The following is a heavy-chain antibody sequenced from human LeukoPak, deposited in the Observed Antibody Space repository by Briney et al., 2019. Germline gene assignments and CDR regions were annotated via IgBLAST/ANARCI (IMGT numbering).Heavy chain of an antibody. CDR1: GGSFSGYY. J-gene: IGHJ4*02. Sequence: SETLSLTCGVYGGSFSGYYWSWIRQPPGKGLEWIGSVSNSGSANYNASLKSRVTISVDTSKNHFSLKVSSVTAADTAIYYCARFSSGWFYFDYWGQGTLVTVSS. CDR2: VSNSGSA. D-gene: IGHD6-19*01. V-gene: IGHV4-34*01. CDR3: ARFSSGWFYFDY.